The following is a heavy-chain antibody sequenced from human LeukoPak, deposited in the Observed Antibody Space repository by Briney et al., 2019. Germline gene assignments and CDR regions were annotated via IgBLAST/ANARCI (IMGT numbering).Heavy chain of an antibody. Sequence: GGSLRLSCAASGFTFSVYSMNWVRQPPGMGLEWVSYITSNSATIQYADSAKGRFTISRDNAKNSLYLQMNSLRAEDTAVYYCASQIVATTLDYWGQGTLVTVAS. J-gene: IGHJ4*02. V-gene: IGHV3-48*04. CDR3: ASQIVATTLDY. CDR1: GFTFSVYS. D-gene: IGHD5-12*01. CDR2: ITSNSATI.